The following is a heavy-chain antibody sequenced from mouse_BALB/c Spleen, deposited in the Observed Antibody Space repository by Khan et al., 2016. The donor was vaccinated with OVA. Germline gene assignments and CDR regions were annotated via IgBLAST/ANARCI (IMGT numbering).Heavy chain of an antibody. CDR2: VNTYYGDA. J-gene: IGHJ3*01. CDR1: SYTFTDFT. CDR3: ARGGGGDRFAY. Sequence: QIQLVQSGAELVRPGVSVKISCKGSSYTFTDFTMHWVKQSHAKSLEWIGVVNTYYGDATYNQKFKGKATMTVDKSSTTAYMELARLTSEDSAIYYCARGGGGDRFAYWGQGTLVTVSA. V-gene: IGHV1S137*01.